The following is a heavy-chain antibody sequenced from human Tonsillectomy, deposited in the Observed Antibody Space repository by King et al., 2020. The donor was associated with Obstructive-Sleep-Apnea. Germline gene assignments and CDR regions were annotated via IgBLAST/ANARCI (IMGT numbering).Heavy chain of an antibody. CDR1: GYILTSYF. D-gene: IGHD2-2*01. Sequence: VQLVESGAEVKKPGASVKVSCKASGYILTSYFMHWVRQAPGQGLEWMGVINPSGGTTSYAQKFRDRVTMTRDTSTSTVYMELSSLRSEDTAVYYCARVVPAAMDFDYWGQGTLVTVSS. CDR2: INPSGGTT. J-gene: IGHJ4*02. V-gene: IGHV1-46*01. CDR3: ARVVPAAMDFDY.